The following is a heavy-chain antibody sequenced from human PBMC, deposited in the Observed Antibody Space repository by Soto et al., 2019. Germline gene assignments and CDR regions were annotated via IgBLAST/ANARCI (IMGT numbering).Heavy chain of an antibody. V-gene: IGHV3-23*01. D-gene: IGHD3-16*02. J-gene: IGHJ4*02. CDR2: ITDDGGST. CDR1: GFSFSTYA. CDR3: AKGSSSRRPYFFDY. Sequence: EVQLLEAGGGLSQPGGSLRLSCAPSGFSFSTYAMSWVRQAPGKGLEWVSAITDDGGSTFHADSVKGRFTISRANAKNTLYLQMSILRAEDTVIYYCAKGSSSRRPYFFDYWGQGTLVTVS.